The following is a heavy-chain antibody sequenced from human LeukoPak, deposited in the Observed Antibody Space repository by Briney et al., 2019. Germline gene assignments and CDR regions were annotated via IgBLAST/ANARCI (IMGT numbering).Heavy chain of an antibody. D-gene: IGHD3-22*01. CDR2: INPSGGST. Sequence: GASVKVSCKASGYTFTSYYMHWVRQAPGQGLEWMGIINPSGGSTSYAQKFQGRVTMPRDTSTSTVYMELSSLRSEDTAVYYCAMGYYDSSGYYPTRFDPWGQGTLVTVSS. CDR3: AMGYYDSSGYYPTRFDP. CDR1: GYTFTSYY. V-gene: IGHV1-46*01. J-gene: IGHJ5*02.